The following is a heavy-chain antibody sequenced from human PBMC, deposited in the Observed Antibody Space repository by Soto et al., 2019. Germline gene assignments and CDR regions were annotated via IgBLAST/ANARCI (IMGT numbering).Heavy chain of an antibody. V-gene: IGHV3-33*01. CDR3: ARDQGYCSSTSCYGEHFDY. J-gene: IGHJ4*02. CDR1: GFTFSSYG. Sequence: GGSLRLSCAASGFTFSSYGMHWVRQAPGKGLEWVAVIWYDGSNKYYADSVKGRFTISRDNSKNTLYLQMNSLRAEDTAMYYCARDQGYCSSTSCYGEHFDYWGQGTLVTVSS. CDR2: IWYDGSNK. D-gene: IGHD2-2*01.